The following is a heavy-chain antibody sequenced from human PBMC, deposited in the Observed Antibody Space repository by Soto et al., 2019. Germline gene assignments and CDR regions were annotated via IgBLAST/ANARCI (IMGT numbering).Heavy chain of an antibody. J-gene: IGHJ4*02. CDR1: GYTFTDYA. Sequence: ASVKVSCKASGYTFTDYAMDWVRQAPGQRLEWMGWINAGNGNTKYSQKFQGRVTITRDTSASTAYMELSSLRSEDTAVYYCARVIGGWYYFDYWGQGTLVTVSS. CDR3: ARVIGGWYYFDY. V-gene: IGHV1-3*01. D-gene: IGHD6-19*01. CDR2: INAGNGNT.